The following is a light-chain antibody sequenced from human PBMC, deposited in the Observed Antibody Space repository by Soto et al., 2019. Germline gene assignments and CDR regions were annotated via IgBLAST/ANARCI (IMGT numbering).Light chain of an antibody. CDR1: ESVSRY. V-gene: IGKV3-11*01. Sequence: EIVLTQSPATLSLSPWETATLSCRASESVSRYVAWYQQKPGQAPRLLIYDASNRATGIPTRFSGSGSGTDFTLTISSLEPDDFAVYYCQQRSRTFGGGTKVEI. CDR2: DAS. CDR3: QQRSRT. J-gene: IGKJ4*01.